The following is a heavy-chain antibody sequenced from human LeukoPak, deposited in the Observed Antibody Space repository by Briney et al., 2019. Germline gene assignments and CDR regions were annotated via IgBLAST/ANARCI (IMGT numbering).Heavy chain of an antibody. CDR2: IRYDGSNK. CDR3: AKVTDYYDSSGYYFTTRYYYYMDV. D-gene: IGHD3-22*01. V-gene: IGHV3-30*02. CDR1: GFTFSSYG. J-gene: IGHJ6*03. Sequence: PGGSLRLSCAASGFTFSSYGMHWVRQAPGKGLEWVAFIRYDGSNKYYADSVKGRFTISRDNSKNTLYLQMNSLGAEDTAVCYCAKVTDYYDSSGYYFTTRYYYYMDVWGKGTTVTISS.